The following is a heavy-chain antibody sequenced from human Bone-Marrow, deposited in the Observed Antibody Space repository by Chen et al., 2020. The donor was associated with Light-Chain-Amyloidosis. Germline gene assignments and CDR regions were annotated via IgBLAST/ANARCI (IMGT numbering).Heavy chain of an antibody. V-gene: IGHV5-51*03. CDR3: ATRTQQLIADAFDI. CDR2: IWPGESET. J-gene: IGHJ3*02. CDR1: GYSFRNYW. Sequence: EVQLVQSGAEIKKAGESLRISCTASGYSFRNYWIGWVRQMPGKGLEWMGIIWPGESETRDSTCFRGHITSSVDTSITTAYLQWNSLKASDTAVYYCATRTQQLIADAFDIWGRGTLVTVSS. D-gene: IGHD6-13*01.